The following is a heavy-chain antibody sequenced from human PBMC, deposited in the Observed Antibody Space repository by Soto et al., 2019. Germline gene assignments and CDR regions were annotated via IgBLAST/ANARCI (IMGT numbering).Heavy chain of an antibody. J-gene: IGHJ5*02. V-gene: IGHV1-2*04. CDR3: ARGLDTAMGYWFDP. D-gene: IGHD5-18*01. CDR1: GYTFTGYY. Sequence: ASVKVSCKASGYTFTGYYMHWVRQAPGQGLEWIGWINPNSGGTNYAQKFQGWVTMTRDTSISTAYMELSRLRSDDTAVYYCARGLDTAMGYWFDPWGQGTLVTVSS. CDR2: INPNSGGT.